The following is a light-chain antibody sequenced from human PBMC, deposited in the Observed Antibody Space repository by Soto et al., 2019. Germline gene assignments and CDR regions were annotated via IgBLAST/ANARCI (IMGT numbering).Light chain of an antibody. Sequence: DIQMTQSPSSLSASVGDRVTITCRASQSISTYLNWYQQKPGRAPNLLIYATSTLQSGVPSRFSGSGSGTDFTLTISSLQPEDFATYYCQQTYTTPPFTFGQGTKV. J-gene: IGKJ2*01. CDR2: ATS. CDR1: QSISTY. V-gene: IGKV1-39*01. CDR3: QQTYTTPPFT.